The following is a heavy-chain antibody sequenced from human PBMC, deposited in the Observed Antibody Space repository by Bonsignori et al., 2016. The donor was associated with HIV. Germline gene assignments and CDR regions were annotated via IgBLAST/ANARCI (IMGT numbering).Heavy chain of an antibody. V-gene: IGHV3-73*01. J-gene: IGHJ3*02. CDR1: GFTFSGSA. CDR3: TRADYDFWSGPGAFDI. D-gene: IGHD3-3*01. CDR2: IRSKANSYAT. Sequence: GGSLRLSCAASGFTFSGSAMHWVRQASGKGLEWVGRIRSKANSYATAYAASVKGRFTISRDDSKNTAYLQMNSLKTEDTAVYYCTRADYDFWSGPGAFDIWGQGTMVTVSS.